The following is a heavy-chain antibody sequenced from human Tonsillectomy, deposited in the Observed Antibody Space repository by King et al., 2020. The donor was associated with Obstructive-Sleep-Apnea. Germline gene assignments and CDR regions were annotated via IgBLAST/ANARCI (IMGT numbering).Heavy chain of an antibody. CDR1: GYSFTSYW. D-gene: IGHD5-18*01. Sequence: VQLVESGAEVKKPGESLKISCKGSGYSFTSYWIGWVRQMPGKGLEWMGSIYPGDSDTRYSPSFQGQVTISADKSISTDYLQWSSLKASDTAMYYCARTTSAGYTYGLAFDYWGQGTLVTVSS. CDR2: IYPGDSDT. J-gene: IGHJ4*02. V-gene: IGHV5-51*01. CDR3: ARTTSAGYTYGLAFDY.